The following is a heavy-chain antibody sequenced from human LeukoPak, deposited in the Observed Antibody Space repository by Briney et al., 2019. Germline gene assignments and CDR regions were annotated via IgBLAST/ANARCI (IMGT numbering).Heavy chain of an antibody. CDR2: IKSDVSKT. V-gene: IGHV3-74*01. CDR3: TAIRPDY. Sequence: GGSLRLSCAASGYSFSTDWMHWVRQAPGKGLVWVPRIKSDVSKTDYAASVKGRFTISRDDANNILHLQMNSLRVDDTAVYYCTAIRPDYWGQGTVVTVSS. J-gene: IGHJ4*02. CDR1: GYSFSTDW. D-gene: IGHD2-21*02.